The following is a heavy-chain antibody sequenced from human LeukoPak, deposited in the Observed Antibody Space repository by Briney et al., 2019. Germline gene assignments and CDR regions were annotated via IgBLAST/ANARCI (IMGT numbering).Heavy chain of an antibody. CDR2: ITGSGSGTII. J-gene: IGHJ3*02. D-gene: IGHD3-3*01. CDR3: TRDRYYDFWSGQGPFDI. V-gene: IGHV3-11*01. CDR1: GFSLSDYY. Sequence: GGSLRLSCAASGFSLSDYYMSWIRQAPGKGLEWISHITGSGSGTIIKYADSVKGRFTIPRDDAKNSLFLQMNSLRADDTAIYYCTRDRYYDFWSGQGPFDIWGQGTMVTVSS.